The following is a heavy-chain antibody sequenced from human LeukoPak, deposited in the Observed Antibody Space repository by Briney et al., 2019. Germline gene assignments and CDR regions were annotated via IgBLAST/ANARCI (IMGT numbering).Heavy chain of an antibody. J-gene: IGHJ4*02. CDR2: ILQDGQTT. CDR1: GFTFSTSM. Sequence: GGSVRLSCAASGFTFSTSMMSWVRRVPGQGLQWVSTILQDGQTTYYTDSVTGRFIISRDNFKGTLFLQMSSLRVEDTAIYYCTKRDGQSFDYWGQGALVTVSS. CDR3: TKRDGQSFDY. D-gene: IGHD5-24*01. V-gene: IGHV3-23*01.